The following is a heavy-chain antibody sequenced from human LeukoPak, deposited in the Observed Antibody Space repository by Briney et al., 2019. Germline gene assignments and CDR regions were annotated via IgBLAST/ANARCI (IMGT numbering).Heavy chain of an antibody. CDR2: INHSGST. CDR3: ARGTSNYYDSSGYYYYFQH. D-gene: IGHD3-22*01. V-gene: IGHV4-34*01. CDR1: GFTFSAYY. Sequence: LRLSCAASGFTFSAYYMSWIRQPPGKGLEWIGEINHSGSTNYNPSLKSRVTISVDTSKNQFSLKLSSVTAADTAVYYCARGTSNYYDSSGYYYYFQHWGQGTLVTVSS. J-gene: IGHJ1*01.